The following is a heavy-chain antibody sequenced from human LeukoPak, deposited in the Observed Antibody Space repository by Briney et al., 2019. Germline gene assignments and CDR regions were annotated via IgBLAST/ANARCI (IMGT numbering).Heavy chain of an antibody. CDR1: GGSISSYY. J-gene: IGHJ4*02. D-gene: IGHD4-11*01. CDR2: IYYSGSI. Sequence: SETLSLTCTVSGGSISSYYWSWIRQPPGKGLEWIGYIYYSGSINYNPSLKSRVTISVGTSKNQFSLKLSSVTAADTAVFYCARGTRQSSNHYFDYWGQGTLVTVSS. V-gene: IGHV4-59*01. CDR3: ARGTRQSSNHYFDY.